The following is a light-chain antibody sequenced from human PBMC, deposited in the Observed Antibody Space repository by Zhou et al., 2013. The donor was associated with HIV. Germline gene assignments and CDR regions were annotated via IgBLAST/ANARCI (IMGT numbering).Light chain of an antibody. CDR3: QQYGSSPST. J-gene: IGKJ1*01. V-gene: IGKV3-20*01. CDR1: QSVGNSY. CDR2: GAS. Sequence: EIVLTQSPGTLSLSPGERATLSCRASQSVGNSYLAWYQQKPGQTPRLLIYGASSRATGIPDRISGSGSGTDFTLSISRLEPEDFAVYYCQQYGSSPSTFGQGTKVEIK.